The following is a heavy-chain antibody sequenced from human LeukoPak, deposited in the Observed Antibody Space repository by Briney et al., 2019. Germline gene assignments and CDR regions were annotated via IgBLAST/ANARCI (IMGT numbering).Heavy chain of an antibody. CDR1: GGSISSSSYY. V-gene: IGHV4-39*07. CDR3: ARATRHNGDYPDFDD. J-gene: IGHJ4*02. D-gene: IGHD4-17*01. Sequence: SETLSLTCTVSGGSISSSSYYWGWIRQPPGKGLEWIGNIYYSGSTYYNSSLKSRVTISVDTSKNQFSLKLNSVTAADTAVYYCARATRHNGDYPDFDDWGQGTLVTVSS. CDR2: IYYSGST.